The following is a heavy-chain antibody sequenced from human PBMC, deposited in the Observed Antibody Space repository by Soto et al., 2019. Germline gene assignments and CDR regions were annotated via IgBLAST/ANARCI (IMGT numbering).Heavy chain of an antibody. CDR1: GGSISSGGYY. CDR2: IYYSGST. J-gene: IGHJ5*02. CDR3: ARRIQLVSNWFDP. D-gene: IGHD6-13*01. V-gene: IGHV4-31*03. Sequence: SETLSLTCTVSGGSISSGGYYWSWIRQHPGKGLEWIGYIYYSGSTYYNPSLKSRVTISVDTSKNQFSLKLSSVTAADTAVYYCARRIQLVSNWFDPWGQGTLVNVSS.